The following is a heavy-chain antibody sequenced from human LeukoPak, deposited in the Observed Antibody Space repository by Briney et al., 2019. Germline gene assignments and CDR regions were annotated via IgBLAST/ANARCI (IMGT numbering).Heavy chain of an antibody. V-gene: IGHV4-39*01. CDR1: GGSISSSNYY. Sequence: PSETLSLTCTVSGGSISSSNYYWGWIRQPPGKGLEWIGSIYYSGSTYYNPSLKSRVTISVDTSKNQFSLKLSSVTAADTAVYYCARQGVYPGFGDPWGQGTLVTVSS. CDR3: ARQGVYPGFGDP. CDR2: IYYSGST. J-gene: IGHJ5*02. D-gene: IGHD3-10*01.